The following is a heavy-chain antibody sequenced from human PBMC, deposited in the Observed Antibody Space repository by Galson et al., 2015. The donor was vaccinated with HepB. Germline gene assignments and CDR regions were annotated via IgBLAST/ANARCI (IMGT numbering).Heavy chain of an antibody. CDR2: IIPIFGTA. D-gene: IGHD2-2*01. CDR3: ARATSVVVPAAMIHPRYYYYMDV. V-gene: IGHV1-69*13. CDR1: GGTFSSYA. Sequence: SVKVSCKASGGTFSSYAISWVRQAPGQGLEWMGGIIPIFGTANYAQKFQGRVTITADESTSTAYMELSSLRSEDTAVYYCARATSVVVPAAMIHPRYYYYMDVWGKGTTVTVSS. J-gene: IGHJ6*03.